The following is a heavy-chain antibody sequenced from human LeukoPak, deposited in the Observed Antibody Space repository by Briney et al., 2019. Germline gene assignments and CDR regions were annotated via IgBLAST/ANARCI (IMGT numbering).Heavy chain of an antibody. CDR1: GGSISSYY. D-gene: IGHD1-26*01. Sequence: SETLSLTCTVSGGSISSYYWSWIRQPAGKGLEWIGRIYTSGSTNYNPSLKSRVTMSVDTSKNQFSLKLSSVTAADTAVYYCAREFQIVGSSPLDYWGQGTLVTVSS. CDR3: AREFQIVGSSPLDY. J-gene: IGHJ4*02. CDR2: IYTSGST. V-gene: IGHV4-4*07.